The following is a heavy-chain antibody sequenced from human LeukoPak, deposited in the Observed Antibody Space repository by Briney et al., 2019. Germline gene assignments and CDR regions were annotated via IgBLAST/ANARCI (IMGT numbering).Heavy chain of an antibody. CDR2: INPNSGGT. D-gene: IGHD3-10*01. CDR1: GYTFTGYY. J-gene: IGHJ5*02. V-gene: IGHV1-2*06. CDR3: ARVPIPYGSGSYYKGGGGWFDP. Sequence: ASVKVSCKASGYTFTGYYMHWVRQAPGQGLEWMGRINPNSGGTNYAQKFQGRVTMTRDTSISTAYMELSRLRSDDPAVYYCARVPIPYGSGSYYKGGGGWFDPWGQGTLVTVSS.